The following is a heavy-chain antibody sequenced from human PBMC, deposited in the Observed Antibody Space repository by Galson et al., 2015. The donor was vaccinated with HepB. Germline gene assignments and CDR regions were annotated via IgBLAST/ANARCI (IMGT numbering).Heavy chain of an antibody. CDR2: IDPTDSYT. J-gene: IGHJ4*02. D-gene: IGHD5-12*01. V-gene: IGHV5-10-1*01. CDR3: ATWGRGIRGYDLEGFDY. Sequence: QSGAEVKKPGESLSISCKGSDYSLTSYWINWVRQMPGKDLEWVGRIDPTDSYTNYSPSFQGHVTISADKSISTAYLQWSSLKASDTALYYCATWGRGIRGYDLEGFDYWGQGTLVTVSS. CDR1: DYSLTSYW.